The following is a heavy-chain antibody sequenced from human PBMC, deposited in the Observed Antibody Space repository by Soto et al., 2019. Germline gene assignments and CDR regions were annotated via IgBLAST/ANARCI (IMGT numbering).Heavy chain of an antibody. D-gene: IGHD6-19*01. CDR1: GGSISSYY. CDR2: IYYSGRT. J-gene: IGHJ3*02. CDR3: ASGGDIAVARNDAFDI. V-gene: IGHV4-59*01. Sequence: SETLCLTFTLAGGSISSYYWSWIRQPPGKGLDRIGYIYYSGRTTSNPSLKIRVTISVDTAKNQFSLKLSSATAADTAVYYCASGGDIAVARNDAFDIWGQGTMVTVSS.